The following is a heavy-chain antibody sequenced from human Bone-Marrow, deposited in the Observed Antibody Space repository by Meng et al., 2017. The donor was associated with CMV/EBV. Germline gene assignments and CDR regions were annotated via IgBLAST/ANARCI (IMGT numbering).Heavy chain of an antibody. CDR3: ASLSGGDFDY. J-gene: IGHJ4*02. Sequence: QVQLVQSGAELKKPGASGKVSCKAFGYTFTGYFMYWVRQAPGQGLEWLGSINPNSGATNYAQKFQGRVTMTRDTSINTAYMELSRLRSDDTAVYYCASLSGGDFDYWGQGTLVTVSS. D-gene: IGHD1-26*01. CDR2: INPNSGAT. CDR1: GYTFTGYF. V-gene: IGHV1-2*02.